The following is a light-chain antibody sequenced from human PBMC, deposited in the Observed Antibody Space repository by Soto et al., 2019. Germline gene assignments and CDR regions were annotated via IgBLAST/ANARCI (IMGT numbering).Light chain of an antibody. CDR3: TSYVGSNIRV. Sequence: QSALTQPPSASGSPGQSVTISCTGTSSDVGAYKYVSWYQQYPGKAHKLMIYEVSKRPSGVPDRFSGSKSGNTASLTVSGLQAEDEADYYCTSYVGSNIRVFGGGTKLTVL. J-gene: IGLJ3*02. CDR1: SSDVGAYKY. CDR2: EVS. V-gene: IGLV2-8*01.